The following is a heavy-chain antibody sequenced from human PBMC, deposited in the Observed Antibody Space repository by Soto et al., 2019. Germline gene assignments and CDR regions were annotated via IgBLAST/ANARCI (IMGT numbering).Heavy chain of an antibody. CDR3: ARDRPHYDYIWGSYIDY. CDR2: IYSGGST. D-gene: IGHD3-16*01. V-gene: IGHV3-66*01. J-gene: IGHJ4*02. Sequence: GGSLRLSCAASGFTVSSNYMSWVRQAPGKGLEWVSVIYSGGSTYYADSVKGRFTISRDNSKNTLYLQMNSLRAEDTSVYYCARDRPHYDYIWGSYIDYWGQGTLVTVSS. CDR1: GFTVSSNY.